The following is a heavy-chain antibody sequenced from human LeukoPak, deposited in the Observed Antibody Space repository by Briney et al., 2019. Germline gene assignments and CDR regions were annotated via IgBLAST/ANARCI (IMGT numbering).Heavy chain of an antibody. CDR1: GFTFSTYW. CDR3: ARDSTYSGYDSGGLDY. CDR2: MRRDGNEI. D-gene: IGHD5-12*01. Sequence: GGSLRLSCSASGFTFSTYWMSWVRQAPGKGLEWVANMRRDGNEIYYLDSVRGRFTISRDNAKNSLYLQMNSLRAEDTAVYCCARDSTYSGYDSGGLDYWGQGTLVTVSS. J-gene: IGHJ4*02. V-gene: IGHV3-7*01.